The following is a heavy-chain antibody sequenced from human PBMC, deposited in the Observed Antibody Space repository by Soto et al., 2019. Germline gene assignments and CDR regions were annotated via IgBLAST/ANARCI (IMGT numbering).Heavy chain of an antibody. CDR2: IYYSGSP. V-gene: IGHV4-59*01. CDR1: GGPHRSYY. Sequence: ASETPFLTCPVSGGPHRSYYLSCIPPPPGKGLEWIGHIYYSGSPNYNPSLKSRVTISVDTSKNQFSLNLKSLTAADTAVYYCARGQWIRPKSIWGQPTTEFDYWGQGTLVTVSS. D-gene: IGHD5-12*01. CDR3: ARGQWIRPKSIWGQPTTEFDY. J-gene: IGHJ4*02.